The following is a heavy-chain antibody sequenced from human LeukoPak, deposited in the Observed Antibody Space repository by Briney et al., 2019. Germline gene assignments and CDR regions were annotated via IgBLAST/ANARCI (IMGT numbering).Heavy chain of an antibody. CDR1: GFSFSSYA. Sequence: PGGSLRLSCAASGFSFSSYAMHWVRQAPGKGLEWVAANPNDGSKTYYADSVKGRFTISRDNSKNTLYLQMNSLRAKDTAVYYCANERGYNYGYSFDYWGQGTLVTVSS. J-gene: IGHJ4*02. CDR3: ANERGYNYGYSFDY. V-gene: IGHV3-30-3*02. D-gene: IGHD5-18*01. CDR2: NPNDGSKT.